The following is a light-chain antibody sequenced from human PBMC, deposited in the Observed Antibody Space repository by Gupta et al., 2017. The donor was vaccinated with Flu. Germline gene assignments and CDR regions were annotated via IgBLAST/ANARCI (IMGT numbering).Light chain of an antibody. V-gene: IGKV1-39*01. CDR3: QHSSMST. CDR1: QSISSY. CDR2: AAS. Sequence: DIQMTQSPSSLSASVGDRVTITCRESQSISSYLNWYQQKPGKAPKLLIYAASSWQSGVPSRFSGSGSGTDFTLTISRLENEDFDNYDDQHSSMSTFGQGTKLDIK. J-gene: IGKJ2*01.